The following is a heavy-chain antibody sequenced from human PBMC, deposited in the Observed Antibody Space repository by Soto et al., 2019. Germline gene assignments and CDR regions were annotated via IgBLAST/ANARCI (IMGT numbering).Heavy chain of an antibody. D-gene: IGHD4-17*01. J-gene: IGHJ5*02. CDR2: INGDGSNT. CDR1: GFTFSDYL. Sequence: GGSLRLSCAAAGFTFSDYLMHWVRQAPGKGPVWLSRINGDGSNTNHAHFVKGRFTISRDNAKNTLYLQINSLRAEDTAVYYCVRSMTTLTIDWLDPWGRGTQVTVSS. V-gene: IGHV3-74*01. CDR3: VRSMTTLTIDWLDP.